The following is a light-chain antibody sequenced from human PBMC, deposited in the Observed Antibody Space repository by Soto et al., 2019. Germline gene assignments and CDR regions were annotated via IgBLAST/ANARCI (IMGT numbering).Light chain of an antibody. CDR3: AAWDAILNAYV. J-gene: IGLJ1*01. CDR1: SSNIESNT. V-gene: IGLV1-44*01. CDR2: SNY. Sequence: QSVLTQPPSASGTPGQRVTISCSGSSSNIESNTVTWYQQLPGTAPKLVIYSNYDRPSGVPDRFSGSTSGTSASLVIRGLQSEDEADYYCAAWDAILNAYVFGGGTKVTVL.